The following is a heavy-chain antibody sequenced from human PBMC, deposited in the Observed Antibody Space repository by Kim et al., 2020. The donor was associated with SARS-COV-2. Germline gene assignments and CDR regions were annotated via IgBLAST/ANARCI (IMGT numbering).Heavy chain of an antibody. CDR1: GFTFSSYA. Sequence: GGSLRLSCAASGFTFSSYAMHWVRQAPGKGLEWVAVISYDGSNKYYVDSVKGRFTISRDNSKNTLYLQMNSLRAEDTAVYYCASYSYYTNHFDYWGQGT. D-gene: IGHD3-3*01. CDR2: ISYDGSNK. J-gene: IGHJ4*02. CDR3: ASYSYYTNHFDY. V-gene: IGHV3-30*04.